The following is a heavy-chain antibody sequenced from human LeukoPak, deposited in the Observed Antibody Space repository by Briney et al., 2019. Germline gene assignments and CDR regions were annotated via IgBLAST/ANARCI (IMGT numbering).Heavy chain of an antibody. V-gene: IGHV3-30*03. J-gene: IGHJ4*02. D-gene: IGHD3-22*01. Sequence: GRSLRLSCAASGFTFSSYGMHWVRQAPGKGLEWVAVISYDGSKKYYADSVKGRFTISRDNSKNTLYLRMNSLRAEDTAVYYCAGDSSGYPADYWGQGTLVTVSS. CDR3: AGDSSGYPADY. CDR1: GFTFSSYG. CDR2: ISYDGSKK.